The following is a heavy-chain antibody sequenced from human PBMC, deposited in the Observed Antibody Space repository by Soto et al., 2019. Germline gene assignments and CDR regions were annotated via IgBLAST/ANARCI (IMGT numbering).Heavy chain of an antibody. CDR1: GGSISSSSYY. V-gene: IGHV4-39*02. D-gene: IGHD3-22*01. CDR3: ARDPLGYYYVMGDNDY. CDR2: IYYSGST. Sequence: QLQLQESGPGLVKPSETLSLTCTVSGGSISSSSYYWGWIRQPPGKGLEWIGSIYYSGSTYYNPSLKSRVTISVAPSKNQFSLKLSSVTAADTAVYYCARDPLGYYYVMGDNDYWGQGTLVTVSS. J-gene: IGHJ4*02.